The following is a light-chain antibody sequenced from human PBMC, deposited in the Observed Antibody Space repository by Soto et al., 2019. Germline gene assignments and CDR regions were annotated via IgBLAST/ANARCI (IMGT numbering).Light chain of an antibody. CDR3: QQSYSTPWT. CDR1: QSISSY. V-gene: IGKV1-39*01. CDR2: AAS. Sequence: DIQMTHSPSSLSASVGDRVTITCRASQSISSYLNWYQQKPGTAPKLLIYAASSLQSGVPSRFSGSGSGTDFTLTISSLQPEDFATYYCQQSYSTPWTFGQGTKVDIK. J-gene: IGKJ1*01.